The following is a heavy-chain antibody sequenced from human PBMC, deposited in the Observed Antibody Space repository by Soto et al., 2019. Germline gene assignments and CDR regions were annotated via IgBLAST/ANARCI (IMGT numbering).Heavy chain of an antibody. CDR1: GHTFTTFH. Sequence: ASVKVSCKASGHTFTTFHFHWVRQAPGQGLEWMGIINPNGDSTLYAQNFQGRLTMTSDTSTSTVYMELSSLTSEDTAMYYCARLGLINYFDPWGQGTLVTVSS. CDR3: ARLGLINYFDP. J-gene: IGHJ5*02. D-gene: IGHD4-4*01. V-gene: IGHV1-46*01. CDR2: INPNGDST.